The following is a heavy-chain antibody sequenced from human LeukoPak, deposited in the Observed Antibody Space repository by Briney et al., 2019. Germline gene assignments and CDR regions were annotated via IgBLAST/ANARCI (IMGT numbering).Heavy chain of an antibody. V-gene: IGHV3-23*01. J-gene: IGHJ4*02. CDR3: ARGYYYDASGYRKLDY. CDR1: GFTLNTYA. CDR2: ISGSGGST. Sequence: GGSLRLSCAASGFTLNTYAMNWVRQAPGKGLEWVSGISGSGGSTYYADSLKGRFTISRDNSKKRLYLQMNSLGAEDTAVYFCARGYYYDASGYRKLDYWGQGALVTVSS. D-gene: IGHD3-22*01.